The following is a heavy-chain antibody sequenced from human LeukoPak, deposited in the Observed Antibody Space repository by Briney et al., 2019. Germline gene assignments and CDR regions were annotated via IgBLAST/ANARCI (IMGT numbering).Heavy chain of an antibody. V-gene: IGHV3-21*01. CDR2: ISSGGTYV. CDR3: ARAPTVLVGYCSSSSCQADY. J-gene: IGHJ4*02. D-gene: IGHD2-2*01. Sequence: GGSLRLSCVVSGFTFKTYSMNWVRQAPGKGLEWVSSISSGGTYVDYADSVKGRFTISRDNAKNSLYLQMNSLRAEDTAVYYCARAPTVLVGYCSSSSCQADYWGQGTLVTVSS. CDR1: GFTFKTYS.